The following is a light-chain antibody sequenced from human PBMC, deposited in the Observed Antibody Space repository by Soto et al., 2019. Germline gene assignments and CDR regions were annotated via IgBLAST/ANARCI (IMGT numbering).Light chain of an antibody. CDR1: SSDVGGYNY. V-gene: IGLV2-14*01. Sequence: QSALTQPASVSGSPGQSITISCTGTSSDVGGYNYVSWYQQHPGKAPKLMSYEVSTRPSWVSNRFSGSKSGNTASLTISGLQAEDEADYYCSSYTSSSTYVFGTGTKLTVL. J-gene: IGLJ1*01. CDR2: EVS. CDR3: SSYTSSSTYV.